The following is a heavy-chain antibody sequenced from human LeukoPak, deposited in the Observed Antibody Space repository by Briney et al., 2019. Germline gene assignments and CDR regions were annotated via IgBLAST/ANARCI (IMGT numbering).Heavy chain of an antibody. Sequence: GGSLRLSCAASGFTFGSYGMHWVRQAPGKGLEWVAFIRYDGSNKYYADSVKGRFTISRDNSKNTLYLQMNSLRAEDTAVYYCAKDGDFWSGYYPEGVDYWGQGTLVTVSS. CDR2: IRYDGSNK. CDR3: AKDGDFWSGYYPEGVDY. D-gene: IGHD3-3*01. CDR1: GFTFGSYG. J-gene: IGHJ4*02. V-gene: IGHV3-30*02.